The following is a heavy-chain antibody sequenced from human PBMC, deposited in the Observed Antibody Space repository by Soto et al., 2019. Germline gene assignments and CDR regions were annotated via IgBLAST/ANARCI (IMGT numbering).Heavy chain of an antibody. CDR2: IYYSGST. V-gene: IGHV4-30-4*01. Sequence: QVQLQESGPGLVKPSQTLSLTCTVSGGSISSGDYYWSWIRQPPGKGLKWIGYIYYSGSTYYNPSLKSRVTRSVDTSKNQFSLKLSSVTAADTAVYYCASDLNGTVGGAFDIWGQGPMVTVSS. CDR1: GGSISSGDYY. CDR3: ASDLNGTVGGAFDI. J-gene: IGHJ3*02. D-gene: IGHD2-8*02.